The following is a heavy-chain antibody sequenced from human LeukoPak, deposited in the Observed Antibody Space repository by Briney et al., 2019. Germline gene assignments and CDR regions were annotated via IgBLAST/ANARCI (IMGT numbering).Heavy chain of an antibody. D-gene: IGHD3-9*01. V-gene: IGHV1-69*13. CDR2: IIPIFGTA. CDR1: GGTFSSYA. J-gene: IGHJ6*04. Sequence: EASVKVSCKASGGTFSSYAISWVRQAPGQGLEWMGGIIPIFGTANYAQKFQGRVTITADESTSTAYMELSSLRSEDTAVYYCAGARYFAVLAEGPYYYYYGMDVWGKGTTVTVSS. CDR3: AGARYFAVLAEGPYYYYYGMDV.